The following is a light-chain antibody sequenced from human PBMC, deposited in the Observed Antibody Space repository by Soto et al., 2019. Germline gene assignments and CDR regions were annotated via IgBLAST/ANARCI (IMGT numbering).Light chain of an antibody. Sequence: QSVLTQPPSVSGAPGQRVTISCTGSSSNIGAGYDVHWYQQLPGTAPKLLIYGNSNRPSGVPDRFSGSKSGTSASLAITGVQAEDEADDYCQSYDSGLSDVVFGGGTKLTVL. CDR2: GNS. CDR3: QSYDSGLSDVV. CDR1: SSNIGAGYD. V-gene: IGLV1-40*01. J-gene: IGLJ2*01.